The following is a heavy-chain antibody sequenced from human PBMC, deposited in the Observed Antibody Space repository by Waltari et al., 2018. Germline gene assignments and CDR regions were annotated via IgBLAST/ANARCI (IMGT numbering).Heavy chain of an antibody. CDR3: AAVRRLRFLEWLSFDP. Sequence: QVQLVQSGAEVKKPGASVKVSCKVSGYTLTELFMHWVRQAPGKGLEWMGGFDPEDGETIYAQKFQGRVTMTEDTSTDTAYMELSSLRSEDTAVYYCAAVRRLRFLEWLSFDPWGQGTLVTVSS. D-gene: IGHD3-3*01. CDR2: FDPEDGET. CDR1: GYTLTELF. V-gene: IGHV1-24*01. J-gene: IGHJ5*02.